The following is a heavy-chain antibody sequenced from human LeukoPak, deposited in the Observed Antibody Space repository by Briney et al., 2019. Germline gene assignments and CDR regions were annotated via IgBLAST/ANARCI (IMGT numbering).Heavy chain of an antibody. V-gene: IGHV3-23*01. CDR3: AKHSHSWYIGYFEY. Sequence: PGGSLRLSCIASGFTFSTYAMSWVRQAPGKGLEWVSVISGSDDNAYYGDSMKGRFIISRDTSKNILYLQMNSLRAEDTAIYYCAKHSHSWYIGYFEYWGQGTLVTVSS. CDR1: GFTFSTYA. D-gene: IGHD6-13*01. J-gene: IGHJ4*02. CDR2: ISGSDDNA.